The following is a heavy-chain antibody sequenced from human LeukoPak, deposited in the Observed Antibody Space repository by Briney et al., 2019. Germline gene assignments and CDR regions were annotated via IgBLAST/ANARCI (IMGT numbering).Heavy chain of an antibody. CDR1: GGSISSSSYY. CDR2: IYYSGST. V-gene: IGHV4-39*07. D-gene: IGHD3-9*01. J-gene: IGHJ4*02. Sequence: KSSETLSLTCTVSGGSISSSSYYWGWIRQPPGKGLEWIGSIYYSGSTYYNPSLKSRVTISVDTSKNQFSLKLSSVTAADTAVYYCARGDDILTGSLDYWGQGTLVTVSS. CDR3: ARGDDILTGSLDY.